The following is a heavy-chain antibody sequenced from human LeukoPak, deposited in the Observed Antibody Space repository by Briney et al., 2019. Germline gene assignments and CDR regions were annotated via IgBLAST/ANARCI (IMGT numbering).Heavy chain of an antibody. CDR1: GYTFTSYY. Sequence: ASVKVSCKASGYTFTSYYMHWVRQAPGQGLEWMGIINPSGGSTSYAQKFQGRVTMTRDTSTSTVYMELSSLRSEDTAVYYCVRDINYSSSWQRNAFDYWGQGTLVTVSS. CDR2: INPSGGST. D-gene: IGHD6-13*01. V-gene: IGHV1-46*01. CDR3: VRDINYSSSWQRNAFDY. J-gene: IGHJ4*02.